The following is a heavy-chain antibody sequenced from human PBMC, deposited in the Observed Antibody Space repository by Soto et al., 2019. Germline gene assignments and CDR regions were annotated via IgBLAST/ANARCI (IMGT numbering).Heavy chain of an antibody. CDR2: VNHNGNT. CDR1: GGSFTGHY. Sequence: SETLSLTCAVYGGSFTGHYWSWIRQPPGKGLAWIGPVNHNGNTNENPSLKSRITISVDTSKNQFSLKLRSVTAADTAVYYCARGITMIAPDKSYFDSWGQG. V-gene: IGHV4-34*01. CDR3: ARGITMIAPDKSYFDS. J-gene: IGHJ4*02. D-gene: IGHD3-22*01.